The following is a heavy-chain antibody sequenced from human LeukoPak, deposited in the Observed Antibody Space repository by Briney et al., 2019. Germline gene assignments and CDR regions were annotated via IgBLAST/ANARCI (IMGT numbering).Heavy chain of an antibody. CDR2: IDHENGEE. CDR3: APDGEYSLDY. V-gene: IGHV1-24*01. D-gene: IGHD2/OR15-2a*01. J-gene: IGHJ4*02. CDR1: VYSFSDLL. Sequence: ASVKVSFKVSVYSFSDLLIHWVGQPLGKGLEWMAGIDHENGEEVSAQNFQGRVTVAKDTTTDTAYMELSGLKSDDSAIYYCAPDGEYSLDYWGQGTLVIVSS.